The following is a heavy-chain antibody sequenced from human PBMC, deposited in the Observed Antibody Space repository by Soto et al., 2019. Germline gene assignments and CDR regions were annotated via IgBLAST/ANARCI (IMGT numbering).Heavy chain of an antibody. CDR1: GGSISSYY. CDR2: IYYSGST. Sequence: PSETLSLTCTVSGGSISSYYWSWIRQPPGKGLEWIGYIYYSGSTNYNPSLKSRVTISVDTSKNQFSLKLSSVTAADTAVYYCARTAAAVAWFDPWGQGXLVTVSS. J-gene: IGHJ5*02. V-gene: IGHV4-59*01. CDR3: ARTAAAVAWFDP. D-gene: IGHD6-13*01.